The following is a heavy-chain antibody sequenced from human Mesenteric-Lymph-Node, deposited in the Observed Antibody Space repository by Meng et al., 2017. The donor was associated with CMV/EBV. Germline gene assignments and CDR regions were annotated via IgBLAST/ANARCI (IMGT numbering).Heavy chain of an antibody. CDR1: GYDFSTYW. J-gene: IGHJ4*02. D-gene: IGHD1-26*01. CDR3: ARRGSTVFNF. CDR2: IYPGNSDA. Sequence: ISCKVSGYDFSTYWIGWVRQMAGRGLEWMAVIYPGNSDARYSPSFQGQVTISADRSTSTAYLQWSSLKASDTAMYYCARRGSTVFNFWGQGTLVTVSS. V-gene: IGHV5-51*01.